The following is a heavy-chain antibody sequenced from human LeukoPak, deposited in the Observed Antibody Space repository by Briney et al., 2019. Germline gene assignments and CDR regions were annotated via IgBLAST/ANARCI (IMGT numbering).Heavy chain of an antibody. J-gene: IGHJ4*02. CDR3: ARDGRGYYDSSGYTLSV. CDR2: IYYSGST. D-gene: IGHD3-22*01. V-gene: IGHV4-59*01. CDR1: GGSISSYY. Sequence: SETLSLTCTVSGGSISSYYWSWIRQPPGKGLEWIGYIYYSGSTNYNPSIKSRVTISVDTSKNQFSLKLSSVTAADTAVYYCARDGRGYYDSSGYTLSVWGQGTLVTVSS.